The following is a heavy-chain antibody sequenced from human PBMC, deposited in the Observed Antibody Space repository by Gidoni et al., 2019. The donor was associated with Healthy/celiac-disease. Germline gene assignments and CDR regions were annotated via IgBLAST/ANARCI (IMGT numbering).Heavy chain of an antibody. D-gene: IGHD5-12*01. Sequence: QLQLQESGPGLVKPSETLSLTCTVSGGSISSSSYYWGWIRQPPGKGLEWIGSIYYSGSTYYHPSLKSRVTISVDTSKNQFSLKLSSVTAADTAVYYCARGRDGYNYFYYFDYWGQGTLVTVSS. CDR1: GGSISSSSYY. J-gene: IGHJ4*02. CDR2: IYYSGST. V-gene: IGHV4-39*07. CDR3: ARGRDGYNYFYYFDY.